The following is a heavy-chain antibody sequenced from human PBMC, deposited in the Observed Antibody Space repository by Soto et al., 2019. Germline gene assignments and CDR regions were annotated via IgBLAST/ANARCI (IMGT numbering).Heavy chain of an antibody. CDR2: IYHSGST. J-gene: IGHJ4*02. V-gene: IGHV4-30-2*01. D-gene: IGHD6-13*01. CDR1: GGSISSGGYS. CDR3: ASAQQLVRNY. Sequence: QLQLQESGSGLVKPSQTLSLTCAVSGGSISSGGYSWSWIRQPPGKGLEWIGYIYHSGSTYYNPSRKSRVTIAVDRSKHQFSLKLSSVTAADTAVYYCASAQQLVRNYWGQGTLVTVSS.